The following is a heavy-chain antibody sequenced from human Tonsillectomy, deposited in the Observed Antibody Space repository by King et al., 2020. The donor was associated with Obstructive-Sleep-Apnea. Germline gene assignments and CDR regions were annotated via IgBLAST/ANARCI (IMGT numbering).Heavy chain of an antibody. D-gene: IGHD3-10*01. V-gene: IGHV4-59*01. CDR1: GGSISSYY. Sequence: VQLQESGPGLVKPPETLSLTCTVSGGSISSYYWNWIRQPPGKGLEWSGYIYYSGSTNINPSLKSRVNISIDTSKNQFSRRLSSVTAADTAVYYCARDQGYFGSGSYRDNWFDPWGQGTLVTVSS. CDR3: ARDQGYFGSGSYRDNWFDP. CDR2: IYYSGST. J-gene: IGHJ5*02.